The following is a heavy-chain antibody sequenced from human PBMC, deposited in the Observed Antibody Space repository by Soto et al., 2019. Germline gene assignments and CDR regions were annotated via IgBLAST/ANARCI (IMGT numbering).Heavy chain of an antibody. D-gene: IGHD6-13*01. CDR3: ARDRRFPSSPPPSGYWFDP. Sequence: PSETLSLTCTVSGGSISSYYWSWIRQPPVKGLEWIGYIYYSGSTNYNPSLKSRVTISVDTSKNQFSLKLSSVTAADTAVYYCARDRRFPSSPPPSGYWFDPWRQGTLVTVSS. J-gene: IGHJ5*02. CDR2: IYYSGST. V-gene: IGHV4-59*01. CDR1: GGSISSYY.